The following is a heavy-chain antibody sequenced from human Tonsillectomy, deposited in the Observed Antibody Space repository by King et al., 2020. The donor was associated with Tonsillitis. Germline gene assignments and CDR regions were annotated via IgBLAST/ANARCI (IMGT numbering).Heavy chain of an antibody. V-gene: IGHV3-23*04. Sequence: VQLVESGGDLVQPGGSLRLSCAASGFTFSSHVMSWVRQAPGKGLEWVSAIVSSGGSTYYADSVKGRFTIYRDNSRNTLYLKMNSLRAEDTALYYCANFPPYNPFDYWGQGTLVTVSS. D-gene: IGHD5-24*01. J-gene: IGHJ4*02. CDR2: IVSSGGST. CDR1: GFTFSSHV. CDR3: ANFPPYNPFDY.